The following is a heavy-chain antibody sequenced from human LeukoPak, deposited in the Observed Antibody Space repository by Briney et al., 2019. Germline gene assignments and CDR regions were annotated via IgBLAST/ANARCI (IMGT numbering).Heavy chain of an antibody. D-gene: IGHD4-17*01. CDR3: ARGGDYGDYLTPYFDY. CDR1: GGSISSGGYS. V-gene: IGHV4-30-2*01. CDR2: IYHSGST. Sequence: SETLSLTCAVSGGSISSGGYSWSWIRQPPGKGLEWIGYIYHSGSTYYNPSLKSRVTISVDRSKNQFSLKLSSVTAADTAVYYCARGGDYGDYLTPYFDYWGQGTLVTVSS. J-gene: IGHJ4*02.